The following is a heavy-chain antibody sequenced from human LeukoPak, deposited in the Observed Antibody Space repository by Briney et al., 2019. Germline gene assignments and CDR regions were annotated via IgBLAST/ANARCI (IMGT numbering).Heavy chain of an antibody. CDR3: ARMATYGSGSYYRTNDY. CDR1: RCTFSSYA. J-gene: IGHJ4*02. Sequence: ASVKVSCKASRCTFSSYAISWVRQAPGQGLEWMGRIIPILGIANYAQKFQGRVTITADKSTGTAYMELSSLRSEDTAVYYCARMATYGSGSYYRTNDYWGQGTLVTVSS. CDR2: IIPILGIA. D-gene: IGHD3-10*01. V-gene: IGHV1-69*04.